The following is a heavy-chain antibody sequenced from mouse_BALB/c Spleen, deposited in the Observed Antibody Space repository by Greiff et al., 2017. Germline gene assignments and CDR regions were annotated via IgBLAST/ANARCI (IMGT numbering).Heavy chain of an antibody. D-gene: IGHD1-1*02. J-gene: IGHJ4*01. CDR1: GFTFSDYG. CDR2: ISNLAYSI. CDR3: ARDGNYAMDY. Sequence: EVQGVESGGGLVQPGGSRKLSCAASGFTFSDYGMAWVRQAPGKGPEWVAFISNLAYSIYYADTVTGRFTISRENAKNTLYLEMSSLRSEDTAMYYCARDGNYAMDYWGQGTSVTVSS. V-gene: IGHV5-15*02.